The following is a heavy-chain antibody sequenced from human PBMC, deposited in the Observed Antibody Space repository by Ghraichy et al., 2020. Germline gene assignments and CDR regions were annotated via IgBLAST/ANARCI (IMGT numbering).Heavy chain of an antibody. D-gene: IGHD1-14*01. V-gene: IGHV4-59*01. J-gene: IGHJ2*01. CDR2: IYYSGST. Sequence: SQTLSLTCTVSGGSISSYYWSWIRQPPGKGLEWIGYIYYSGSTNYNPSLKSRVTISVDTSKNQFSLKLSSVTAADTAVYYCARNPIAPHYWYFDLWGRGTLVTVSS. CDR1: GGSISSYY. CDR3: ARNPIAPHYWYFDL.